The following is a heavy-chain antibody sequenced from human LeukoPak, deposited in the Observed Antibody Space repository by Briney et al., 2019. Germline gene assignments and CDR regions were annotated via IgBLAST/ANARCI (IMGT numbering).Heavy chain of an antibody. CDR2: ISYDGSNK. D-gene: IGHD3-9*01. CDR3: ATLPNYDILTGYYYYFDY. Sequence: PGGSLRLSCAASGFTFSSYAMHWVRQAPGKGLEWVAVISYDGSNKYYADSVKGRFTISRDNSKNTLYLQMNSLRAEDTAVYYCATLPNYDILTGYYYYFDYWGQGTLVTVSS. J-gene: IGHJ4*02. CDR1: GFTFSSYA. V-gene: IGHV3-30-3*01.